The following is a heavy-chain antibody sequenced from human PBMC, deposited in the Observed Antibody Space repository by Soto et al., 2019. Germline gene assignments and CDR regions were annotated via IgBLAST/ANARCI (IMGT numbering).Heavy chain of an antibody. CDR2: ISESGGST. CDR3: AKRSPYSSGWYSPIFDY. J-gene: IGHJ4*02. D-gene: IGHD6-13*01. V-gene: IGHV3-23*01. Sequence: XGSLRLSCAASGFSFSDYAMSWVRQAPGKGLEWVSVISESGGSTHYADSVRGRFTVSRDNSKNSLSLRMNSLRDEDTAVYFCAKRSPYSSGWYSPIFDYWGQGALVTVSS. CDR1: GFSFSDYA.